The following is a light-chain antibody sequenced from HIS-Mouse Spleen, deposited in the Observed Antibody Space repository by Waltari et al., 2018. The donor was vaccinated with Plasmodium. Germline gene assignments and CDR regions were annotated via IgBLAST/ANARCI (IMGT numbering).Light chain of an antibody. Sequence: QLVLTQSPSASASLGASDKLTCTLSSGHSSYAIAWHQQQPEKGPRYLMKLNSDGSHSKGDGIPDRFSGSSSGAERYLTISSLQSEDEADYYCQTWGTGMGVFGGGTKLTVL. CDR2: LNSDGSH. J-gene: IGLJ2*01. V-gene: IGLV4-69*01. CDR1: SGHSSYA. CDR3: QTWGTGMGV.